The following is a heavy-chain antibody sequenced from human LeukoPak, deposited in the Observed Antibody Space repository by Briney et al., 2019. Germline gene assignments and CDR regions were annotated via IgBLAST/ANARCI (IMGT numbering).Heavy chain of an antibody. V-gene: IGHV3-23*01. CDR3: TKRAEFGGFDP. CDR1: GFTFSTSA. D-gene: IGHD3-10*01. CDR2: ISTTVGNT. Sequence: GGSLRLSRAASGFTFSTSAMSWVRQAPGKGLEWVSSISTTVGNTYYADSVKGRFTISRGNSNHTLYLQMNSLTAEDTAVYYCTKRAEFGGFDPWGQGTLVTVSS. J-gene: IGHJ5*02.